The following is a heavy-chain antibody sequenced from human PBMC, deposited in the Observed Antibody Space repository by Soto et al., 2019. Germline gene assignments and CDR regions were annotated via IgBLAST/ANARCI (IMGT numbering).Heavy chain of an antibody. Sequence: QVQLVESGGGVVQPGRSLRLSCAASGFTFRNYGMHWVRQAPGKGLERVAVIWYDGSNKYYTDSVKGRFTISRDDSKNTLYLQMNSLRAEDTAVYYCARDRRSRCYDYWGQGTLVTVSS. D-gene: IGHD2-2*01. V-gene: IGHV3-33*01. CDR3: ARDRRSRCYDY. CDR2: IWYDGSNK. J-gene: IGHJ4*02. CDR1: GFTFRNYG.